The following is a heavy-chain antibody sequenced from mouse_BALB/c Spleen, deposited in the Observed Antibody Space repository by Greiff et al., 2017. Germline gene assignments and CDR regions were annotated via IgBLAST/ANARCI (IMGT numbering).Heavy chain of an antibody. CDR2: ISYSGST. V-gene: IGHV3-2*02. D-gene: IGHD2-4*01. Sequence: EVKLMESGPGLVKPSQSLSLTCTVTGYSITSDYAWNWIRQFPGNKLEWMGYISYSGSTSYNPSLKSRISITRDTSKNQFFLQLNSVTTEDTATYYCAPGLRSYAMDYWGQGTSVTVSS. CDR1: GYSITSDYA. CDR3: APGLRSYAMDY. J-gene: IGHJ4*01.